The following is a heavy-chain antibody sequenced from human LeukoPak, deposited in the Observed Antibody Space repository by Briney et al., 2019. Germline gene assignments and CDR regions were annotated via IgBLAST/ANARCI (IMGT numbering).Heavy chain of an antibody. Sequence: ASVKVSCKASGYTFTSYDINWVRQATGQGLEWMGWMNPDSANTGYAQKFQGRVTMTRNTSTSTAYMELSSLTSEDSAVYYCASVGEGIGVAATCAYWGQGTSVTVSS. CDR2: MNPDSANT. V-gene: IGHV1-8*01. J-gene: IGHJ4*02. D-gene: IGHD6-19*01. CDR3: ASVGEGIGVAATCAY. CDR1: GYTFTSYD.